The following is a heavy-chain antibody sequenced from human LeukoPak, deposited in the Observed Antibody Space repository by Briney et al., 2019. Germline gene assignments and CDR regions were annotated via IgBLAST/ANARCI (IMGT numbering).Heavy chain of an antibody. CDR2: ISPSSGDT. CDR3: AREALWLQYYFDY. CDR1: GYTFTGFY. J-gene: IGHJ4*02. Sequence: GASVKVSCKTSGYTFTGFYIHWLRQAPGQGPEWMGWISPSSGDTNYAQKFQGRVTMTRDTSISTAYMELSRLRSDDTAVYYCAREALWLQYYFDYWGQGTLVTVSS. V-gene: IGHV1-2*02. D-gene: IGHD5-24*01.